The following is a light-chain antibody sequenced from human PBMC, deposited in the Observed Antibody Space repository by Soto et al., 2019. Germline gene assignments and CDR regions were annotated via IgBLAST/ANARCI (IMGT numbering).Light chain of an antibody. Sequence: QSVLTQPASVSGSPGQSITISCTGTSSDVGGYNYVSWYQQHPGKAPKLMIYDVSNRPSGVSNRFSGSKSGNTASLTISGLQAEAEGDYCCSSYTRSSTVVFGGGTKLNVL. V-gene: IGLV2-14*01. CDR1: SSDVGGYNY. CDR2: DVS. CDR3: SSYTRSSTVV. J-gene: IGLJ2*01.